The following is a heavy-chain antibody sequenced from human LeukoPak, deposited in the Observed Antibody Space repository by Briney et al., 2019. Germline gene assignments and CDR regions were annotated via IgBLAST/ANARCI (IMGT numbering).Heavy chain of an antibody. CDR2: MSSNGSN. D-gene: IGHD3-10*01. CDR3: GRHFRRPSGNYYTDS. Sequence: SETLSLTCTVSGDSISNHYWNWIRQPPGKGLEWIGYMSSNGSNDHNPSLNSRVTLSVDTSRSLFSLTLTSVTAADTAVYYCGRHFRRPSGNYYTDSWGQGTLVTVSS. J-gene: IGHJ5*01. CDR1: GDSISNHY. V-gene: IGHV4-59*08.